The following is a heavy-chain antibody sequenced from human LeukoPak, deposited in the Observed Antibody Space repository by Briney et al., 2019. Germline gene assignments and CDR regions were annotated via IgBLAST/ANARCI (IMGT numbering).Heavy chain of an antibody. CDR3: ARSIAAAFDP. V-gene: IGHV4-4*02. Sequence: WIGWVRQMPGKGLEWIGEIYHSGSTNYNPSLKSRVTISVDKSKNQFSLKLSSVTAADTAVYYCARSIAAAFDPWGQGTLVTVSS. J-gene: IGHJ5*02. CDR2: IYHSGST. CDR1: W. D-gene: IGHD6-13*01.